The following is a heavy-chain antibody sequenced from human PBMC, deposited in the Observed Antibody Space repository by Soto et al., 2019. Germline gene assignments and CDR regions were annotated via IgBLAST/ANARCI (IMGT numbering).Heavy chain of an antibody. D-gene: IGHD4-17*01. Sequence: ASVKVSCKASGYTFTNYGFSWVRQAPGQGLEWMGWISTYNGDTNYAQKFQGRVTMTRDTSTSTVYMELSSLRSEDTAVYYCASDDYGDYNLDYWGQGTLVTVSS. J-gene: IGHJ4*02. V-gene: IGHV1-18*01. CDR2: ISTYNGDT. CDR1: GYTFTNYG. CDR3: ASDDYGDYNLDY.